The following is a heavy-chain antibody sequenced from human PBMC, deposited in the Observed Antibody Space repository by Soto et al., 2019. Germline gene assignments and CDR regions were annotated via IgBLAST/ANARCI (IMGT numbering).Heavy chain of an antibody. CDR1: GYTFTGHY. CDR2: IGPESGAT. CDR3: GRGRSGQIVVFY. V-gene: IGHV1-2*02. Sequence: ASVKVSCKASGYTFTGHYIHWVRQAPEQGPEWMGEIGPESGATRYAQKFQGRVTMTRDTSITTVYMELKNLSPDDAAVYYCGRGRSGQIVVFYWGQGTPVTVSS. J-gene: IGHJ4*02. D-gene: IGHD1-26*01.